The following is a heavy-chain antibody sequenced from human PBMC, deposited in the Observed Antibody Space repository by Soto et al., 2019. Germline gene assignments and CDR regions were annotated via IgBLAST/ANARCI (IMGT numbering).Heavy chain of an antibody. D-gene: IGHD4-17*01. CDR1: GGSVSSGSYY. J-gene: IGHJ6*02. CDR3: ARDQGYGDYDQYGMDV. V-gene: IGHV4-61*01. Sequence: PTETLSLTCTVSGGSVSSGSYYWSWIRQPPGKGLEWIGYIYYSGSTSYNPSLKSRVTISVDTSKNPFSLKLSSVTPADTAVYYCARDQGYGDYDQYGMDVWGQGTTVTVSS. CDR2: IYYSGST.